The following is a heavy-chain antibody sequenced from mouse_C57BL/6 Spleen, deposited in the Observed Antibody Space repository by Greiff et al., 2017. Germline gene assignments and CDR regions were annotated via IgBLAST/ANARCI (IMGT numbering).Heavy chain of an antibody. CDR2: IYPGSGST. J-gene: IGHJ2*01. D-gene: IGHD1-1*01. Sequence: QVQLQQSGAELVKPGASVKMSCKASGYTFTSYWITWVKQRPGQGLEWIGDIYPGSGSTNYNEKFKSKATLTVDTSSSTAYMQLSSLTSEDSAVYYCARRPHYGSSYYFDYWGQGTTLTVSS. V-gene: IGHV1-55*01. CDR1: GYTFTSYW. CDR3: ARRPHYGSSYYFDY.